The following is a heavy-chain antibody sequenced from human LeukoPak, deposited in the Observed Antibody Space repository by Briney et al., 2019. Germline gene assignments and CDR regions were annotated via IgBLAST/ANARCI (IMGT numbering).Heavy chain of an antibody. D-gene: IGHD6-19*01. CDR1: GFTFSSYA. Sequence: GGSLRLSCAASGFTFSSYAMSWVRQAPGKGLEWVSAISGSGGSTYYADSVKGRFTISRDNSKNTLYLQMNSLRAEDTAVYYCAKDLRVFGRGWYYFDYWGQGTLVTVSS. J-gene: IGHJ4*02. CDR3: AKDLRVFGRGWYYFDY. CDR2: ISGSGGST. V-gene: IGHV3-23*01.